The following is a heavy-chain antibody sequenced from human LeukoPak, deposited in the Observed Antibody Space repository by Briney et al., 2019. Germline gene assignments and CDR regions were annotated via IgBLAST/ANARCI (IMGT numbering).Heavy chain of an antibody. D-gene: IGHD3-10*01. J-gene: IGHJ4*02. CDR2: ISHTGDNI. CDR1: GFTFNSFS. CDR3: ASPGGFGESNPFDY. Sequence: PGGSLRLSCAASGFTFNSFSMNWVRQAPGKGLEWLLYISHTGDNINYADSVKGRFTIARDNAKDTVYLQMNSLRAEDTAVYYCASPGGFGESNPFDYWGQGTLVTVSS. V-gene: IGHV3-48*01.